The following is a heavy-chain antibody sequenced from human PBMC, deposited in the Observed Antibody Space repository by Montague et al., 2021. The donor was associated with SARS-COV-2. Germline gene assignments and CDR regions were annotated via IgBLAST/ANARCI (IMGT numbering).Heavy chain of an antibody. D-gene: IGHD3-22*01. CDR2: IYYSGST. Sequence: SETLSLTCTVSGGAISSSSYYWGWIRQPPGKGLEWIGSIYYSGSTYYNPSLKSRVTISVDTSKNQFSLKLSSVTAAATAVYYCAGDTRITMLVVVNRYGMDVWGQGTTVTVSS. CDR3: AGDTRITMLVVVNRYGMDV. J-gene: IGHJ6*02. CDR1: GGAISSSSYY. V-gene: IGHV4-39*07.